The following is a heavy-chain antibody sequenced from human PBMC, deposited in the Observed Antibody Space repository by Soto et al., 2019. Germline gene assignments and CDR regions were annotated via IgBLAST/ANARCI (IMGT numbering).Heavy chain of an antibody. Sequence: SXKVCCKATGYTXSSYYMHWVRQAPGQGLAWMGISNPSGGSTSYAQKFQGRVTMTRDRSTSTVYIELRSLRSEDTAVYYCATLGTGNFDCWGQGTRVTV. CDR1: GYTXSSYY. CDR2: SNPSGGST. V-gene: IGHV1-46*01. CDR3: ATLGTGNFDC. J-gene: IGHJ4*02. D-gene: IGHD2-8*02.